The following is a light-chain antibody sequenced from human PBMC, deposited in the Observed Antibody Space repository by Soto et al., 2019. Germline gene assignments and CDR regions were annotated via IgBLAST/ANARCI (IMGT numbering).Light chain of an antibody. CDR2: DVS. V-gene: IGLV2-14*03. CDR3: SSYTRTLVV. Sequence: QSVLTQPASVSGSPGQSITISCTATSSDVGVYKYVSWYQHHPGRAPKLLIYDVSYRPSGVSDRFSGSKSGNTASLTISGLQVEDEADYYCSSYTRTLVVFGGGTKLTVL. J-gene: IGLJ2*01. CDR1: SSDVGVYKY.